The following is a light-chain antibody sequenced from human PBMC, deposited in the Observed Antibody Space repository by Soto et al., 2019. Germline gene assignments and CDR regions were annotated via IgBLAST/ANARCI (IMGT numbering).Light chain of an antibody. Sequence: QSVPPQPPSASGSPGQSVTFSCTGTSSDVGGYNYVSWYQQYPGKAPKLMIYEVYKRHSGVPDRFSGSKSGNTASLTVSGLQPEDEADYYCSAYAGSSTWVFGGGTKLTVL. V-gene: IGLV2-8*01. CDR2: EVY. CDR3: SAYAGSSTWV. J-gene: IGLJ2*01. CDR1: SSDVGGYNY.